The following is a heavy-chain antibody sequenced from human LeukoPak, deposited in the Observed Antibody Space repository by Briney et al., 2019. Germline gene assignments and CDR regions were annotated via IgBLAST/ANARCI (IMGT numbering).Heavy chain of an antibody. CDR2: ISSGGSYI. Sequence: GGSLRLSCAASGFTFSSYSMNWVCQAPGKGLEWVSSISSGGSYIYFADSLKGRFTISRDNAKNSLDLQMNSLRAEDTAVYYCARTVRGVLTGAFDIWGQGTMVTVSS. J-gene: IGHJ3*02. CDR3: ARTVRGVLTGAFDI. CDR1: GFTFSSYS. D-gene: IGHD3-10*01. V-gene: IGHV3-21*06.